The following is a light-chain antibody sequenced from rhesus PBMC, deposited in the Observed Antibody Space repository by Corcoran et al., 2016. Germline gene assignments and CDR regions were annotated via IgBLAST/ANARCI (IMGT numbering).Light chain of an antibody. CDR1: QSISNY. Sequence: QVIMTQSPATLSLSPGERATLSCRASQSISNYLAWYQQKPGQAPKLLIYSASSRATGIPDRFSGSGSGTEFTLTSSSREPEDFAVYYCQKYNGSPWTFGQGTKVEVK. CDR2: SAS. J-gene: IGKJ1*01. V-gene: IGKV3-53*02. CDR3: QKYNGSPWT.